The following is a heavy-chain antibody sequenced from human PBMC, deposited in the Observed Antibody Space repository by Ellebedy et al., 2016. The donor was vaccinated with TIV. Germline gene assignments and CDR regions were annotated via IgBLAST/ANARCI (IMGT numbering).Heavy chain of an antibody. Sequence: GESLKISCVASGFPFSSYWMTWVRQAPGKGLEWVANIKNDGSIQDYADSVKGRFTISRDQAKNSLYLEMNSLRADDTAVDFCPRGNYGNDYWGQGTLVTVSS. CDR2: IKNDGSIQ. V-gene: IGHV3-7*03. D-gene: IGHD3-10*01. CDR1: GFPFSSYW. CDR3: PRGNYGNDY. J-gene: IGHJ4*02.